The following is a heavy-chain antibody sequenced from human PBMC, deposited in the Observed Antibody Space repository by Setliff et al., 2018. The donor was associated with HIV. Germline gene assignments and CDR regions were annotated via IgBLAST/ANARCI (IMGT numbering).Heavy chain of an antibody. D-gene: IGHD3-10*01. J-gene: IGHJ5*02. V-gene: IGHV4-61*01. CDR3: ARTNYLWFGELYWFDP. CDR2: IYYSGST. Sequence: SETLSLTCTVSGGPVSSGSYYWSWIRQPPGKGLEWIGYIYYSGSTNYNPSLKSRVTISVDTSKNQFSLKLSSVTAADTAVYYCARTNYLWFGELYWFDPWGQGTLVTVSS. CDR1: GGPVSSGSYY.